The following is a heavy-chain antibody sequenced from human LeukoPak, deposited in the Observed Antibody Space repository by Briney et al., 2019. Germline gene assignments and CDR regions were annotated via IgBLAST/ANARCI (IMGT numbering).Heavy chain of an antibody. D-gene: IGHD3-3*01. CDR1: GGTFSSYA. V-gene: IGHV1-69*05. CDR2: IIPIFGTS. Sequence: SVKVSCKASGGTFSSYAISWVRQAPGQGLEWMEGIIPIFGTSNYAQKFQGRVTITTDESTSTAYMELSSLRSEDTAVYYCARCSRITIFGVVITEDDAFDIWGQGTMVTVSS. J-gene: IGHJ3*02. CDR3: ARCSRITIFGVVITEDDAFDI.